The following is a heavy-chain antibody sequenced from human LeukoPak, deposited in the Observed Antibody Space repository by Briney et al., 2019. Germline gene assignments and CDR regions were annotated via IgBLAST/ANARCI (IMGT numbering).Heavy chain of an antibody. CDR2: INHSGST. V-gene: IGHV4-34*01. D-gene: IGHD5-24*01. Sequence: SETLSLTCAVYGGSFSGYYWSWIRQPPGKALEWIGEINHSGSTNYNPSLKSRVTISVDTSKNQFSLKLSSVTAADTAVYYCAILPSRDGYNYVSRDYWGQGTLVTVSS. CDR1: GGSFSGYY. J-gene: IGHJ4*02. CDR3: AILPSRDGYNYVSRDY.